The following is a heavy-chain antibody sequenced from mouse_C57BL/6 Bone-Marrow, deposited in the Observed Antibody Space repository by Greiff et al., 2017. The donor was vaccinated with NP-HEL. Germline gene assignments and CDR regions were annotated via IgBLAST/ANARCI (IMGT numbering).Heavy chain of an antibody. D-gene: IGHD1-1*02. Sequence: VQLQQSGPELVKPGASVKISCKASGYAFSSSWMNWVKQRPGKGLEWIGRIYPGDGDTNYNGKFKGQATLTADKSSSTAYMQLSSLTSEDSAVYFCARLGWNYFDYWGQGTTLTVSS. J-gene: IGHJ2*01. CDR1: GYAFSSSW. V-gene: IGHV1-82*01. CDR2: IYPGDGDT. CDR3: ARLGWNYFDY.